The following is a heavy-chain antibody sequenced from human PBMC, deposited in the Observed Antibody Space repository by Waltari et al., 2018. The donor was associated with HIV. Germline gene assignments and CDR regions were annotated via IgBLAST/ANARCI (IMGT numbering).Heavy chain of an antibody. CDR2: ISASGSST. J-gene: IGHJ4*02. Sequence: EVQLLESGGGLVKPGGSLRLYCAASGFTFSSYGMSWVRQAPGKGLEWVSGISASGSSTYYADSVKGRFIISRDNSKDTLYLQMNSLSAEDTAIYYCAKYPGYGSGSFYNFDYWGQGTLVTVSS. D-gene: IGHD3-10*01. CDR1: GFTFSSYG. CDR3: AKYPGYGSGSFYNFDY. V-gene: IGHV3-23*01.